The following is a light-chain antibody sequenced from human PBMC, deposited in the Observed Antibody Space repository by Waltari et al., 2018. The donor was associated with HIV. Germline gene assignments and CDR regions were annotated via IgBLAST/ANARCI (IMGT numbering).Light chain of an antibody. CDR1: QSISSW. V-gene: IGKV1-5*03. Sequence: DIQMTQSPSTLSASVGDRVTITFRASQSISSWLAWYQQKPGKAPKLLIYKASSLESGVPSRFSGSGSGTEFTLTISSLQPEDFATYYCQQYNSYPWTFGQGTKVEIK. J-gene: IGKJ1*01. CDR3: QQYNSYPWT. CDR2: KAS.